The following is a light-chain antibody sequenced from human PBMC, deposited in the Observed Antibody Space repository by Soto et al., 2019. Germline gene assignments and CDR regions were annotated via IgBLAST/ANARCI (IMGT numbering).Light chain of an antibody. J-gene: IGKJ5*01. V-gene: IGKV3D-15*01. Sequence: ETVMTQSPATLSVSPGERATLSCRASQSVSTKLAWYQQKPGQAPRLLIYGASTRATGIPARFSGSGSGTEFTLTVSSLQSEDFAVYDCQQYDDWPPITFGQGTRLEIK. CDR1: QSVSTK. CDR3: QQYDDWPPIT. CDR2: GAS.